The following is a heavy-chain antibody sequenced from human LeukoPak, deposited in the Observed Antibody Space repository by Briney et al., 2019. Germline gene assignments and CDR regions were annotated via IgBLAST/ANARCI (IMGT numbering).Heavy chain of an antibody. CDR3: ARDVRDYDFWSGYYRWFDP. J-gene: IGHJ5*02. Sequence: SQTLSLTCTVSGGSISSGSYYWSWIRQPAGKGLEWIGRIYTSGSTNYNPSLKSRVTISVDTSKNQSSLKLSSVTAADTAVYYCARDVRDYDFWSGYYRWFDPWGQGTLVTVSS. V-gene: IGHV4-61*02. CDR2: IYTSGST. CDR1: GGSISSGSYY. D-gene: IGHD3-3*01.